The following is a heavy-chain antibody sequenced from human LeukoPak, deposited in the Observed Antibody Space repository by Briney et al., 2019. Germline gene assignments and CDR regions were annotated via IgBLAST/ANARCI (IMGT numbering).Heavy chain of an antibody. Sequence: PSETLSLTCAVYGGSFSGYYWSWIRQPPGKGLEWIGEINHSGSTNYNPSLKSRVTISEDTSKNQFSLKLSSVTAADTAVYYCARPSSHCSGGSCYSDAFDIWGQGTMVTVSS. D-gene: IGHD2-15*01. CDR1: GGSFSGYY. CDR3: ARPSSHCSGGSCYSDAFDI. V-gene: IGHV4-34*01. CDR2: INHSGST. J-gene: IGHJ3*02.